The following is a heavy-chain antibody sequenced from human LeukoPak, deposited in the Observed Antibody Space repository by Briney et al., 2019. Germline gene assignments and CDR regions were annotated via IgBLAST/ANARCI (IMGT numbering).Heavy chain of an antibody. Sequence: ASVKVSCKASGYPFTTYGLNWVRQAPGQGLEWMGQISGNDGDTDYAQKFQGRVTMTTDTATSTAYMELTSLRSDDTAVYYCARDVPDFWSGFDYWGQGTLVTVSP. CDR2: ISGNDGDT. D-gene: IGHD3-3*01. V-gene: IGHV1-18*01. J-gene: IGHJ4*02. CDR3: ARDVPDFWSGFDY. CDR1: GYPFTTYG.